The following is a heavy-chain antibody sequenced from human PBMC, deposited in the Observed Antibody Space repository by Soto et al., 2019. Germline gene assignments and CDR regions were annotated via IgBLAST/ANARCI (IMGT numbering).Heavy chain of an antibody. CDR3: AHSPWGAAPDY. Sequence: QITLKESGPTLVKPTQTLTLTCSLSGFSLSARGVGVSWIRQPPGKALEWLAIIYWNDDKRYSPSQKNRLTVTTDTSKNQVVLTMTNMDPVDTARDYCAHSPWGAAPDYWGQGTRVTVSS. J-gene: IGHJ4*02. CDR2: IYWNDDK. CDR1: GFSLSARGVG. D-gene: IGHD6-6*01. V-gene: IGHV2-5*01.